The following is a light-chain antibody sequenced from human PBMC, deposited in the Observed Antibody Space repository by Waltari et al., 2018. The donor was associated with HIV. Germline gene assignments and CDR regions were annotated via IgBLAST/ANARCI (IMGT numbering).Light chain of an antibody. CDR2: RDN. CDR1: DPNIGRNY. J-gene: IGLJ2*01. CDR3: AVWDDSLTGVI. V-gene: IGLV1-47*01. Sequence: QSVLTPPPSASGTPGQRVSISCSGSDPNIGRNYVYWYQQVAGTAPKLLIYRDNQRPSGVSDRFSGSKSGSSASLAISGLRSEDEAAYFCAVWDDSLTGVIFGGKTKLTVL.